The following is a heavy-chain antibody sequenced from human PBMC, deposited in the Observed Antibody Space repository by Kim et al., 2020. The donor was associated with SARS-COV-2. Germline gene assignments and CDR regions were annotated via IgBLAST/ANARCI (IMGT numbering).Heavy chain of an antibody. CDR3: ARRADYYDSSGYYYYLDY. V-gene: IGHV4-39*01. CDR2: IYYSGST. D-gene: IGHD3-22*01. Sequence: SETLSLTCTVSGGSISSSSYYWGWIRQPPGKGLEWIGSIYYSGSTYYNPSLKSRVTISVDTSKNQFSLKLSSVTAADTAVYYCARRADYYDSSGYYYYLDYWGQGTLVTVSS. J-gene: IGHJ4*02. CDR1: GGSISSSSYY.